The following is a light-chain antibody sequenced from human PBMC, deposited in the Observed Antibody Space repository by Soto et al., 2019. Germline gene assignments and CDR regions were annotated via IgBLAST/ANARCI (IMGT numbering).Light chain of an antibody. CDR1: SSDVGGYNY. CDR3: CSYAGSYTNWV. CDR2: DVS. V-gene: IGLV2-11*01. Sequence: QSALTQPRSVSGSPGQSVTISCTGTSSDVGGYNYVSWYQQHPGKAPKLMIYDVSKRPSGVPDRFSGSESGNTASLTISGLQAEDEADYYCCSYAGSYTNWVFGGGTKLTVL. J-gene: IGLJ3*02.